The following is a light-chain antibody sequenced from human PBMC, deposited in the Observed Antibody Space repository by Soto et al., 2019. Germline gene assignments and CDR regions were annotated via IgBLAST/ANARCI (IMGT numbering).Light chain of an antibody. CDR2: AAS. CDR3: QQYNPYART. J-gene: IGKJ1*01. V-gene: IGKV1-5*01. Sequence: DIQMTQSPSTLSASVGDRVTITCRASQSIGSWFAWYQQKPGTAPKLLIYAASILQSGVPSRVSGSGSGTHFTLPISSLQRDDLAIYYCQQYNPYARTFGQGTKLEFK. CDR1: QSIGSW.